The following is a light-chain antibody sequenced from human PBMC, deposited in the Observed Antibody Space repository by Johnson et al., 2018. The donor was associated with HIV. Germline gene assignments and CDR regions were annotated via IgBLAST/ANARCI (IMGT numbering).Light chain of an antibody. CDR1: RSNIGDNF. J-gene: IGLJ1*01. V-gene: IGLV1-51*01. CDR2: DNS. CDR3: GTWDSSLTSYV. Sequence: QSVLTQPPSVSAAPGQKVTISCSGNRSNIGDNFVSWYQHLPGTAPKLLVYDNSKRPSGIPDRFSATKSGTSATLGITGLQTGDEADYYCGTWDSSLTSYVFGTGTKSTVL.